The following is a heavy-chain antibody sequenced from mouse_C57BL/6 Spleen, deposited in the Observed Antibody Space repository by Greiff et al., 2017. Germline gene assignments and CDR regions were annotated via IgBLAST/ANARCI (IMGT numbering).Heavy chain of an antibody. V-gene: IGHV1-54*01. CDR2: IYPGSGGT. Sequence: QVQLQQSGAELVRPGTSVKVSCKASGYAFTNYLIEWVKQRPGQGLEWIGVIYPGSGGTNYNEKFKGKATLTADKSSSTAYMQLSSLTSEDSAVYFCARTISYFDYWGQGTTLTVSS. CDR1: GYAFTNYL. CDR3: ARTISYFDY. D-gene: IGHD1-1*02. J-gene: IGHJ2*01.